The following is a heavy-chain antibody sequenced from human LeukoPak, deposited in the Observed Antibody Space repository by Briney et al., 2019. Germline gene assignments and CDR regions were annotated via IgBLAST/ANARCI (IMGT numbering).Heavy chain of an antibody. D-gene: IGHD3-22*01. CDR3: AKVTRPTYYYDSSSAFDI. CDR1: GFTFSSYG. V-gene: IGHV3-30*18. J-gene: IGHJ3*02. Sequence: GGSLRLSCAASGFTFSSYGMHWVRQAPGKGLEWVAVISYDGSNKYYADSVKGRFTISRDNSKNTLYLQMNSLRAEDTAVYYCAKVTRPTYYYDSSSAFDIWGLGTRVTVSS. CDR2: ISYDGSNK.